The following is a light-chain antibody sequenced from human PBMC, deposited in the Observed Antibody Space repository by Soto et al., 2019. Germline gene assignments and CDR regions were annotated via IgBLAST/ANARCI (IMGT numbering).Light chain of an antibody. J-gene: IGLJ7*01. CDR1: SGYSSYA. V-gene: IGLV4-69*01. CDR3: QTWGTGIAV. Sequence: QPVLTQSPSASASLGASVKLTCTVSSGYSSYAIAWHQQQPEKGPRYLMKLNSDGSHSKGDGIPDRFSGSSSGAERYLTISSLQSEDEADSYCQTWGTGIAVFGGGTQLTVL. CDR2: LNSDGSH.